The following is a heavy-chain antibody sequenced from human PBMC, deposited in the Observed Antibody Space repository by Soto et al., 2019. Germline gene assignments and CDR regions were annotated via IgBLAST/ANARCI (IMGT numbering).Heavy chain of an antibody. V-gene: IGHV3-7*01. CDR2: IKEDGSEK. J-gene: IGHJ4*02. CDR3: TRDHYQPGHS. Sequence: EVQLVESGGGLVQPGGSLRLSCAGSGFTFSRYWMSWVRQAPGKGLEWVANIKEDGSEKSYVDSVNGRFTISRDNAKNSLYLQMSSLSAEDTAVYYCTRDHYQPGHSWGQGTLVAVSS. CDR1: GFTFSRYW. D-gene: IGHD2-2*01.